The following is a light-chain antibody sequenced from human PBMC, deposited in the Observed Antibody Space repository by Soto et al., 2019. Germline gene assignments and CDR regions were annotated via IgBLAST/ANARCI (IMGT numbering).Light chain of an antibody. Sequence: QSALTQPRSVSGSPGQSVIISCTGTSSDVGGYNFVSWYQHHPGKAPQLMIYDVIKRPSGVPDRFSGSKSGNTASLTISGLQAEVEADYYFCSYAGSYTLIFGGGTKLTVL. CDR3: CSYAGSYTLI. CDR1: SSDVGGYNF. V-gene: IGLV2-11*01. CDR2: DVI. J-gene: IGLJ2*01.